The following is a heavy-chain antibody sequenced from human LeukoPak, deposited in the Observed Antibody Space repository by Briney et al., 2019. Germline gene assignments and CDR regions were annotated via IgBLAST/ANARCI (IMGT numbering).Heavy chain of an antibody. D-gene: IGHD3-9*01. CDR1: GFTFSSYA. J-gene: IGHJ3*02. CDR2: ISYDGSNK. CDR3: ARGAGLRYLGFDAFDI. Sequence: GGSLRLSCAASGFTFSSYAMHWVRQAPGKGLEWVAVISYDGSNKYYADSVKGRFTISRDNSKNTLYLQMNSLRAEDTAVYYCARGAGLRYLGFDAFDIWGQGTMVTVSS. V-gene: IGHV3-30*04.